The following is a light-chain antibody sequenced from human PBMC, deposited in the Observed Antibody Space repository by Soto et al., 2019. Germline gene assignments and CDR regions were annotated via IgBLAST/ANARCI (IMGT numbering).Light chain of an antibody. CDR3: QQYNYFWA. Sequence: EFVLTQSPGTLSLSPGERATLSCRASQTVRNNYLAWYQQKPGQAPRLLIYDASSRATGIPDRFSGGGSGTEFSLTISSLQPDDFATYYCQQYNYFWAFGQGTKVDIK. CDR2: DAS. V-gene: IGKV3-20*01. CDR1: QTVRNNY. J-gene: IGKJ1*01.